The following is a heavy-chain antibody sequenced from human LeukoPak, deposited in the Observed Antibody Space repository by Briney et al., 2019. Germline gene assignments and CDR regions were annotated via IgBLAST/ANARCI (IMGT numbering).Heavy chain of an antibody. Sequence: GGSLRLSCAASGFTFSSYAMSWVRQAPGKGLEWVSAISDSGGSTYDADSVKGRFTISRENAKNSLYLQMNSLRAGDTAVYYCARGGSAGYYYMDVWGKGTTVTVSS. D-gene: IGHD3-16*01. CDR3: ARGGSAGYYYMDV. CDR2: ISDSGGST. CDR1: GFTFSSYA. J-gene: IGHJ6*03. V-gene: IGHV3-23*01.